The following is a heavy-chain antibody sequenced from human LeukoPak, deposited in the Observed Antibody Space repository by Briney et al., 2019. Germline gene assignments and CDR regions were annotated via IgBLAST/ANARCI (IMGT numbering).Heavy chain of an antibody. J-gene: IGHJ4*02. CDR2: IYYSVTT. V-gene: IGHV4-59*01. CDR3: ASAYGDYGKTIDY. D-gene: IGHD4-17*01. CDR1: GDSISSYY. Sequence: SETLSVTCTVSGDSISSYYWSWIRQPPGKGLEWIGYIYYSVTTNYYPSLKSRVTISVDTSKNQFSLKLSSVTAADTAVYYCASAYGDYGKTIDYWGQGTLVTVSS.